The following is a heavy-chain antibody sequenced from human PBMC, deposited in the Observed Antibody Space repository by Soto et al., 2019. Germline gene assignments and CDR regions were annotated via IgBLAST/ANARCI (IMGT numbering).Heavy chain of an antibody. Sequence: SETLSLTCTVSGGSISSGDYYWSWIRQPPGKGLEWIGYIYYSGSTYYNPSLKSRVTISVDTSKNQFSLKLSSVTAADTAVYYCASASWLRYLQTDYWGQGTLVTVSS. V-gene: IGHV4-30-4*01. CDR3: ASASWLRYLQTDY. CDR1: GGSISSGDYY. J-gene: IGHJ4*02. CDR2: IYYSGST. D-gene: IGHD5-12*01.